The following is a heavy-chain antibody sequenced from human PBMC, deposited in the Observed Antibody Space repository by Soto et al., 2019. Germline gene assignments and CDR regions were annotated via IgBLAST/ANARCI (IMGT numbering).Heavy chain of an antibody. Sequence: SETLSLTCAVSGYSISSGYYWGWIRQPPGKGLEWIGSIYHSGSTYYNPSLKSRVTISVDTSKNQFSLKLSSVTAADTAVYYCARKQAGYFSGIDYWGQGTLVTVSS. D-gene: IGHD2-15*01. CDR2: IYHSGST. CDR3: ARKQAGYFSGIDY. V-gene: IGHV4-38-2*01. CDR1: GYSISSGYY. J-gene: IGHJ4*02.